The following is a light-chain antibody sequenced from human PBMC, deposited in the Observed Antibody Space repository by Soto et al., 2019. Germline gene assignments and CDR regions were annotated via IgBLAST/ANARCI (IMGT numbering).Light chain of an antibody. CDR1: GSDVGGYNY. Sequence: QSALTQPPSASGSPGQSVTISCTGTGSDVGGYNYVSWYQQHPGKAPKLMIYEVSKRPSGVPDRFSGSKSGNTASLTVSGLQAEDEADSYCSSYAGSNNVFGTGTKVTVL. J-gene: IGLJ1*01. V-gene: IGLV2-8*01. CDR3: SSYAGSNNV. CDR2: EVS.